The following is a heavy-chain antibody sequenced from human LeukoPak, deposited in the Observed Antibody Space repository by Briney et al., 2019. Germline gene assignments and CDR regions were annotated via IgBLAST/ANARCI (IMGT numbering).Heavy chain of an antibody. CDR3: ARMIEATLYYFDY. CDR2: ISSSSSYI. CDR1: GFTFSSYS. D-gene: IGHD5-12*01. J-gene: IGHJ4*02. Sequence: GGSLRLSCAASGFTFSSYSMNWVRQAPGKGLEWVSSISSSSSYIYYADSVKGRFTISRDNAKNSLYLQMNSLRAEDTAVYYCARMIEATLYYFDYGGQGTLVTVSS. V-gene: IGHV3-21*01.